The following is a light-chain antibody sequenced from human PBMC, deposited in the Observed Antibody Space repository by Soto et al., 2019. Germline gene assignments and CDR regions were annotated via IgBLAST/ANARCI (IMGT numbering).Light chain of an antibody. Sequence: QSALTQPPSASGSPGQSVTISCTGNSSDVGGYNYVSWYQQYPGRAPKLRIYEVTKRPSGVPDRFSGSKSGNTASLTVSGLQAEDEADSYCSSYAASNNFYFVFGGGTKLTVL. CDR3: SSYAASNNFYFV. J-gene: IGLJ3*02. CDR2: EVT. V-gene: IGLV2-8*01. CDR1: SSDVGGYNY.